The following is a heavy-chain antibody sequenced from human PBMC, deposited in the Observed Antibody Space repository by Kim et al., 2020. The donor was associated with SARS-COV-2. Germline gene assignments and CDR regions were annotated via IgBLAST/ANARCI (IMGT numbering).Heavy chain of an antibody. CDR3: ARQSASDYQFWSNSYPPYYFYFDY. D-gene: IGHD3-16*01. J-gene: IGHJ4*02. V-gene: IGHV4-39*01. Sequence: SETLSLTCSVSGGSMNRRSYIWGWVRQPPGKGLEWTASISYSGTTYYNPSLKSRVAISVDTSNNQLSLKLRSVTAADTAIYFCARQSASDYQFWSNSYPPYYFYFDYWGQGTLVAVSS. CDR1: GGSMNRRSYI. CDR2: ISYSGTT.